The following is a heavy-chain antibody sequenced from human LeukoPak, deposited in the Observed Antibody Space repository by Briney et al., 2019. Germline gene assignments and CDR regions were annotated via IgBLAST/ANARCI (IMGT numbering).Heavy chain of an antibody. D-gene: IGHD3-9*01. CDR1: GFTFSGSA. CDR2: IRSKANSYAT. CDR3: AKGYFDWLLYVYYYYYMDV. J-gene: IGHJ6*03. V-gene: IGHV3-73*01. Sequence: GGSLRLSCAASGFTFSGSAMHWVRQASGKGLEWVGRIRSKANSYATAYAASVKGRFTISRDDSKNTLYLQMNSLRAEDTAVYYCAKGYFDWLLYVYYYYYMDVWGKGTTVTISS.